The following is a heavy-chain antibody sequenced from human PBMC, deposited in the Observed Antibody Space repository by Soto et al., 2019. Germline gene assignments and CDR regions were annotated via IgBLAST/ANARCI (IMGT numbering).Heavy chain of an antibody. V-gene: IGHV4-34*01. D-gene: IGHD3-10*01. Sequence: SETLSLTCAVYGGSFSGYYGSWIRQPPGKGLEWVGEINHSGSTNYNPSLKSRVTISVDTSKNQFSLKLSSVTAADTAVYYCARHAMVRGVLGYYYYGMDVWGQGTTVTVSS. J-gene: IGHJ6*02. CDR3: ARHAMVRGVLGYYYYGMDV. CDR2: INHSGST. CDR1: GGSFSGYY.